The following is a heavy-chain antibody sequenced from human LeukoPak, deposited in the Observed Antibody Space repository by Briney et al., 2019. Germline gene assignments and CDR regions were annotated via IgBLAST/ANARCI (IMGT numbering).Heavy chain of an antibody. CDR3: AQQVGYCSSGSCYFTY. D-gene: IGHD2-15*01. Sequence: GGSLRLSCAASGFSFNTYAMSWVRQAPGKGLEWVSAISNTGGSTYYADSVKGRFTISRDKSKDTLSLQMNSLRAEDTAVYYCAQQVGYCSSGSCYFTYWGQGTLVTVSS. CDR1: GFSFNTYA. V-gene: IGHV3-23*01. CDR2: ISNTGGST. J-gene: IGHJ1*01.